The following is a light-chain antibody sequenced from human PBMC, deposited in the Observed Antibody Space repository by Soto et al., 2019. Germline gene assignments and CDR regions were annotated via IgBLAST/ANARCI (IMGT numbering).Light chain of an antibody. CDR3: QQYNNWPS. CDR2: GAS. V-gene: IGKV3-15*01. CDR1: QSVSNN. J-gene: IGKJ5*01. Sequence: EIVLTQSPGTLSSSPGERATLSCRASQSVSNNYLAWYQQKPGQAPRLLIYGASTRATGIPARFSGSGSGTEFTLTISSLQSEDFAVYYCQQYNNWPSFGQGTRLEIK.